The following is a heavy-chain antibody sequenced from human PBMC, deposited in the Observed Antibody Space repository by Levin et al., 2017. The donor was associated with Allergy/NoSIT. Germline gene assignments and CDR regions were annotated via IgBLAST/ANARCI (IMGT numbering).Heavy chain of an antibody. Sequence: ASVKVSCKASGYTFTKYGISWVRQAPGQGLEWMGWISGYIGNTVYAQKFQDRVTMTTDTSTSTAYMELRSLRSDDTAVYYCARQAVTMVDFWGQGTLVTVSS. V-gene: IGHV1-18*01. CDR1: GYTFTKYG. CDR3: ARQAVTMVDF. CDR2: ISGYIGNT. D-gene: IGHD4-17*01. J-gene: IGHJ4*02.